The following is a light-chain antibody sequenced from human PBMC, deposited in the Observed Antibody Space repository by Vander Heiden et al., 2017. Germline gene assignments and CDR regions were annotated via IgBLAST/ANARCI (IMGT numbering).Light chain of an antibody. V-gene: IGKV1-13*02. CDR3: QQFYSYGLT. CDR2: DAT. Sequence: AIELTQSPSSLSASVGDRVTITCRASQGISSALAWYQQKPGKAPKLLIYDATSLESGVPSRFSGSGSGTDFTLTITSLQPEDFATYSCQQFYSYGLTFGGGTKVEIK. J-gene: IGKJ4*01. CDR1: QGISSA.